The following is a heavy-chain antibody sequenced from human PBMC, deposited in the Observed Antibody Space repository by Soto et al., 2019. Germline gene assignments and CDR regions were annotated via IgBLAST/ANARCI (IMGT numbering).Heavy chain of an antibody. J-gene: IGHJ3*02. CDR3: ARDIEDCSSTSCYRAFDI. CDR2: IIPIFGTA. D-gene: IGHD2-2*01. V-gene: IGHV1-69*13. CDR1: GGTFSSYA. Sequence: SVKVSCKASGGTFSSYAISWVRQAPGQGLEWMGGIIPIFGTANYAQKFQGRVTITADESTSTAYMELSSLRSEDTAVYYCARDIEDCSSTSCYRAFDIWGEGTMVTDSS.